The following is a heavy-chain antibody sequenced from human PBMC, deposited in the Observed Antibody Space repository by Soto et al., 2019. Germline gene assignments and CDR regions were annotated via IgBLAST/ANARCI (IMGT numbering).Heavy chain of an antibody. J-gene: IGHJ4*02. CDR2: XYYDGXT. CDR3: ARDERDDYALRY. V-gene: IGHV4-59*12. D-gene: IGHD4-17*01. CDR1: CGSINSYY. Sequence: TXXTLSLTCTVSCGSINSYYWSWIRQPPGKGLEWIGYXYYDGXTQYNHYLNSXXTISVDTXXNQFYLTVSSVTAADTAVYYCARDERDDYALRYWGQGALVTVSS.